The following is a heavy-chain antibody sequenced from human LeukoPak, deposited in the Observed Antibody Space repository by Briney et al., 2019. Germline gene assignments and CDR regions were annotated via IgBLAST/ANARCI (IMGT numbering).Heavy chain of an antibody. D-gene: IGHD2-2*01. Sequence: SETLSLTCTVSGGSISSYYWSWIRQPAGKGLEWIGRIYTSGSTNYNPSLKSRVTMSVDTSKNQFSLKLSSVTAADTAVYYCARASILLGYCSSTSCKKNWFDPWGQGTLVTVSS. CDR3: ARASILLGYCSSTSCKKNWFDP. J-gene: IGHJ5*02. CDR1: GGSISSYY. CDR2: IYTSGST. V-gene: IGHV4-4*07.